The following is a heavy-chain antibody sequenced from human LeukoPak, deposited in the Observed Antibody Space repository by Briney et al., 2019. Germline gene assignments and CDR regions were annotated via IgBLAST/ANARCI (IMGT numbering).Heavy chain of an antibody. CDR3: ASSSSGYYVDY. J-gene: IGHJ4*02. V-gene: IGHV1-58*02. CDR2: IVVGSGNT. D-gene: IGHD3-22*01. Sequence: SVKVSCKASGYSFTAYYMHWVRQARGQRLEWIGWIVVGSGNTNYAQKFQERVTITRDMSTSTAYMELSSLRSEDTAVYYCASSSSGYYVDYWGQGTLVTVSS. CDR1: GYSFTAYY.